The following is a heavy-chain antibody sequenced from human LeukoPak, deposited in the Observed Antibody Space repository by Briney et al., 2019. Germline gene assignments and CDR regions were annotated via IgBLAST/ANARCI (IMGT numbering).Heavy chain of an antibody. CDR2: IKNDGAVK. CDR3: AKESYSKGDF. CDR1: GFTFSYHW. J-gene: IGHJ4*02. D-gene: IGHD6-13*01. V-gene: IGHV3-7*01. Sequence: GGSLRLSCAASGFTFSYHWMTWVRQAPGKGLEWVANIKNDGAVKNYVDSVKGRFTISRDNAKNSLYLQMNSLRAEDTAVYYCAKESYSKGDFWGQGVLVTVSS.